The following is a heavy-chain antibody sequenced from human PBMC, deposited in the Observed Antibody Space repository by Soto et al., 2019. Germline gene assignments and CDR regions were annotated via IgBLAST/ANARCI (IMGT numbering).Heavy chain of an antibody. CDR3: ASSTGYSSSWTVY. CDR2: IDPSDSYT. V-gene: IGHV5-10-1*01. D-gene: IGHD6-13*01. J-gene: IGHJ4*02. Sequence: GESLKISCKGSGYSFTSYWISWVRQMPGKGLEWMGRIDPSDSYTNYSPSFQGHVTISADKSISTAYLQWSSLKASDTAMYYCASSTGYSSSWTVYWGQGTLVTVSS. CDR1: GYSFTSYW.